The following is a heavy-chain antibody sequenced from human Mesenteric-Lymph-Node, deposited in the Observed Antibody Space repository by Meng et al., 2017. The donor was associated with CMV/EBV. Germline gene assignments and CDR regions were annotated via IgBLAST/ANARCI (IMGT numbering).Heavy chain of an antibody. CDR2: INHSGVP. Sequence: QVQLQRRGSGQLKPWGTVSLTGAVYGGSFSGYYWSWIRQPPGKGLEWIGEINHSGVPNYNSSLKSRVTISLDRSKNQFSLKLSSVTAEDTAVYYCARGSDIPVNNYWGQGTLVTVSS. D-gene: IGHD2-15*01. CDR3: ARGSDIPVNNY. CDR1: GGSFSGYY. J-gene: IGHJ4*02. V-gene: IGHV4-34*01.